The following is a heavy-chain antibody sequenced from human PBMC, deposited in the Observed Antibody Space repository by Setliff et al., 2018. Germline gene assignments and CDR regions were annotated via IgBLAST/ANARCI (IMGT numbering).Heavy chain of an antibody. J-gene: IGHJ6*03. CDR3: ARMSGFQYMDV. Sequence: KTSETLSLTCAVYGGSFSGYYWSWIRQPPGKGLEWIGEINHSGSTNYNPSLKGRATLSIDASKRQFSLKLTSVTAADTAVYYCARMSGFQYMDVWGKGTTVTVSS. D-gene: IGHD3-3*01. CDR2: INHSGST. CDR1: GGSFSGYY. V-gene: IGHV4-34*01.